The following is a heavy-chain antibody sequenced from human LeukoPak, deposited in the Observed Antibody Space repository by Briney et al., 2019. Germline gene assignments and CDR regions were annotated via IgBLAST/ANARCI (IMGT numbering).Heavy chain of an antibody. CDR2: INHSGST. Sequence: PSETLSLTCAVYGGSFSGYYWSWIRQPPGKGLEWIGEINHSGSTNYNPSLKSRVTISVVTSKNQFSLKLSSVTAADTAVYYCARAPGRRYFDYWGQGTLVTVSS. J-gene: IGHJ4*02. CDR1: GGSFSGYY. D-gene: IGHD1-14*01. V-gene: IGHV4-34*01. CDR3: ARAPGRRYFDY.